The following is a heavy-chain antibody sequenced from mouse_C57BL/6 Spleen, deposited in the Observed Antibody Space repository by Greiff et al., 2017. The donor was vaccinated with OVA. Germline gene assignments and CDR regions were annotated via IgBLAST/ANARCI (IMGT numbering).Heavy chain of an antibody. V-gene: IGHV14-4*01. J-gene: IGHJ2*01. CDR3: TTYSSGSY. Sequence: EVKLEESGAELVRPGASVKLSCTASGFNIKDDYMHWVKQRPEQGLEWIGWIDPENGDTEYASKFQGKATITADTSSNTAYLQLSSLTSEDTAVYYCTTYSSGSYWGQGTTLTVSS. CDR1: GFNIKDDY. CDR2: IDPENGDT. D-gene: IGHD3-2*02.